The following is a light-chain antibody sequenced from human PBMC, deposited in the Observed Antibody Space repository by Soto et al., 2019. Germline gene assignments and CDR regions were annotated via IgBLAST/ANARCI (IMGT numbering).Light chain of an antibody. V-gene: IGLV2-11*01. CDR1: SSDVGGYNY. CDR2: DVS. CDR3: GSYAGSYTVV. Sequence: QSALTQPRSVSGSPGQSVTISCTGTSSDVGGYNYVSWYQQHPGKAPKLMMYDVSKRPSGVPDRFSGSKSGNTASLTISELQAEDEADYYCGSYAGSYTVVFGGGTKLTVL. J-gene: IGLJ2*01.